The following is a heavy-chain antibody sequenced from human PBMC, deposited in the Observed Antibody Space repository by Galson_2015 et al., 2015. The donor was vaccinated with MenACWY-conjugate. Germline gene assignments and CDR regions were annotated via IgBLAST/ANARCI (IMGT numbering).Heavy chain of an antibody. CDR1: GGSISSYY. J-gene: IGHJ4*02. CDR2: IYYSGST. V-gene: IGHV4-59*08. D-gene: IGHD7-27*01. CDR3: ARGHWGVGAYFDY. Sequence: SETLSLTCTVSGGSISSYYWSWIRQPPGKGLEWIGYIYYSGSTNYNPSLKSRVTISVDTSKNQFSLKLSSVTAADTAVYYCARGHWGVGAYFDYWGQGTLVTVSS.